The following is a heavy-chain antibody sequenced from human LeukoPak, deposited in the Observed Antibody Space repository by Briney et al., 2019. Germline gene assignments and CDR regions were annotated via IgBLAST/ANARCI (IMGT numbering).Heavy chain of an antibody. CDR3: ARDRAAAGTGY. CDR2: IYDSDRT. Sequence: SETLSLTCTVSGDSISNNYWNWIRQSPGKGLEWIGYIYDSDRTNYDPSLRSRVTISVDTSKNQFSLRLRSLTVADTAMYFCARDRAAAGTGYWGQGTLVTVSS. J-gene: IGHJ4*02. V-gene: IGHV4-59*01. CDR1: GDSISNNY. D-gene: IGHD6-13*01.